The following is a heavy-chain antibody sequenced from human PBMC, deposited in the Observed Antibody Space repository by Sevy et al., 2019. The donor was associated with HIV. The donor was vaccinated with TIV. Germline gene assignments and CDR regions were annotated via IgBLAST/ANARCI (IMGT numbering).Heavy chain of an antibody. CDR2: ISYDGSKK. V-gene: IGHV3-30*03. CDR1: GFTFSDYG. CDR3: AGADEYFYDNGGQDNWFDP. D-gene: IGHD3-9*01. Sequence: GGSLRLSCAASGFTFSDYGMHWVRQAPGKGLEWVAVISYDGSKKHYVDSVKGRFSVSRDNSKNTLYLQMNRLRVEDRAVYYCAGADEYFYDNGGQDNWFDPWGQGTLVTVSS. J-gene: IGHJ5*02.